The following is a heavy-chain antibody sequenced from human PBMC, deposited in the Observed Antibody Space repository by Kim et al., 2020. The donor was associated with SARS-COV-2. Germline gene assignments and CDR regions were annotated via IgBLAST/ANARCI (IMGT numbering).Heavy chain of an antibody. V-gene: IGHV3-11*01. Sequence: GGSLRLSCAASGFTFSDYYMSWIRQAPGKELEWVSYISSSGSTIYYADSVKGRFTISRDNAKNSLYLQMNSLRAEDTAVYYCARARPALFEWELPYYFDYWGQGTLVTVSS. CDR3: ARARPALFEWELPYYFDY. CDR2: ISSSGSTI. CDR1: GFTFSDYY. D-gene: IGHD1-26*01. J-gene: IGHJ4*02.